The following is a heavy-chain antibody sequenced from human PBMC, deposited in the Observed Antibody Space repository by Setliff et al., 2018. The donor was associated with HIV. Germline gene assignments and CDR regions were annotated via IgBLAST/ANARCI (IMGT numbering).Heavy chain of an antibody. D-gene: IGHD3-10*01. CDR1: GYTFTSYG. Sequence: ASVKVSCKASGYTFTSYGISWVRQAPGQGLEWMGWISAYNGNTNYAQKLQGRVTMTTDTSTSTAYMELRSLRSDDTAVYYCARVGPMVRGVPASYYYGMDVWGQGTTVTVS. J-gene: IGHJ6*02. CDR3: ARVGPMVRGVPASYYYGMDV. V-gene: IGHV1-18*01. CDR2: ISAYNGNT.